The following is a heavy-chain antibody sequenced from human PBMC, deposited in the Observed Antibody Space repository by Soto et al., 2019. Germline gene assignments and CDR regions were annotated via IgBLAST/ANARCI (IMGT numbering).Heavy chain of an antibody. CDR3: ARIYPSFWSGYQETPYFDY. Sequence: GGSLRLSCAASGFTFSSYSMNWVRQAPGKGLEWVSSISSSSSYIYYADSVKGRFTISRDNAKNSLYLQMNSLRAEDTAVYYCARIYPSFWSGYQETPYFDYWGQGTLVTVSS. V-gene: IGHV3-21*01. CDR2: ISSSSSYI. D-gene: IGHD3-3*01. J-gene: IGHJ4*02. CDR1: GFTFSSYS.